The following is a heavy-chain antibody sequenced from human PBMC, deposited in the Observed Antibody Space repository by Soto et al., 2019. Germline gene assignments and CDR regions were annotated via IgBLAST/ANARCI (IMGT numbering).Heavy chain of an antibody. Sequence: QVQLVQSGAEVKKPGSSVKVSCKASGGTFSTHAISWVRQAPGQGLEWLGGIIPTLGTPNYAQKFQGRVTVTAEEYTSPAYMELSRLNSEDTAVYYCARAAFRSGYYGYYYGMDVWGQGTAVNV. CDR3: ARAAFRSGYYGYYYGMDV. J-gene: IGHJ6*02. V-gene: IGHV1-69*01. D-gene: IGHD3-3*01. CDR1: GGTFSTHA. CDR2: IIPTLGTP.